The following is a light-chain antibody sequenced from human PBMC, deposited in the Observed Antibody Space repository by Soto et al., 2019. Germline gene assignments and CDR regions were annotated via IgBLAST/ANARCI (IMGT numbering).Light chain of an antibody. Sequence: DIQMTQSPSAMSASVGDRVTITCRASQGIDNYLAWFQQKPGKVPQRLIYAASTLQSGVPSRFSGSGSGTEFTLTIRSLQPEDFETYYCLQHRSYPLTFGGGTKVEIK. CDR3: LQHRSYPLT. J-gene: IGKJ4*01. CDR1: QGIDNY. CDR2: AAS. V-gene: IGKV1-17*03.